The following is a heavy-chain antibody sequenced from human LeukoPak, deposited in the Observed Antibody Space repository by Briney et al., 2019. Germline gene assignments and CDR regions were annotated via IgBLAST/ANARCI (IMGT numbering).Heavy chain of an antibody. Sequence: GESLKISCKGSGYSFTSYWTGWVRQMPGKGLEWMGIIYPGESETRYSPSVQGQVTISADKSITTAYLQWSSLKASGTAMYYCAKLGAYSSSWYGFFDYWGQGTLVAVSS. CDR1: GYSFTSYW. J-gene: IGHJ4*02. V-gene: IGHV5-51*01. CDR3: AKLGAYSSSWYGFFDY. CDR2: IYPGESET. D-gene: IGHD6-13*01.